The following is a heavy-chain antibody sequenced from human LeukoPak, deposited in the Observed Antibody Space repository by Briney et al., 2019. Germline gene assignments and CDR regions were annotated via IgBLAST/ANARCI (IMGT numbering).Heavy chain of an antibody. D-gene: IGHD1-26*01. Sequence: GGSLRLSCAASGFTFSIYGMHWVRQSPGKGLEWVAVIWNDGSNKYYADSVRGRFTISRGNSKNTLFLQMNSLRAEDTAVYYCARASGSYDYWGQGTLVTVSS. J-gene: IGHJ4*02. V-gene: IGHV3-33*01. CDR3: ARASGSYDY. CDR1: GFTFSIYG. CDR2: IWNDGSNK.